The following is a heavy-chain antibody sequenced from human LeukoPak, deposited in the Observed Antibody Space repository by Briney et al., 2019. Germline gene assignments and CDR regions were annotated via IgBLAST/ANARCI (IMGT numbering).Heavy chain of an antibody. CDR1: GFTVSNAW. Sequence: GGSLRLSCAASGFTVSNAWMSWVRQAPAKGLEWVGRIKSKTDGGITDYAAPVKGRFTISRDDSKNTVYLQMNSLETEDTAVYYCTTGRSLWGQGTLVTVSS. CDR2: IKSKTDGGIT. CDR3: TTGRSL. V-gene: IGHV3-15*01. J-gene: IGHJ4*02.